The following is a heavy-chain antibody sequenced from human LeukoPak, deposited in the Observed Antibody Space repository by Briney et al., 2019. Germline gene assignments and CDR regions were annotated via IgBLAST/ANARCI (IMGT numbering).Heavy chain of an antibody. V-gene: IGHV1-24*01. CDR2: FDPEDGET. D-gene: IGHD3-22*01. CDR1: GYTLTELS. Sequence: ASVKVSCKVSGYTLTELSMHWVRQAPGKGLEWMGGFDPEDGETIYAQKFQGRVTMTEDTSTDTAYMELSSLRSEDTAVYYCATARRGYYYDSSGYYWSNWFAPWGQGTLVTVSS. J-gene: IGHJ5*02. CDR3: ATARRGYYYDSSGYYWSNWFAP.